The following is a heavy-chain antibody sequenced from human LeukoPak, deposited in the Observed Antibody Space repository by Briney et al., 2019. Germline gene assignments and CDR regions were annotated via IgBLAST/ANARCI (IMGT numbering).Heavy chain of an antibody. V-gene: IGHV4-59*08. D-gene: IGHD3-3*01. CDR1: GGSISSYY. CDR3: ARLSSMNYDFWSGYTNWFDP. J-gene: IGHJ5*02. Sequence: SETLSLTCTVSGGSISSYYWSWIRQPPGKGLEWIGYIYYSGSTNYNPSPKSRVTISVDTSKNQFSLKLSSVTAADTAVYYCARLSSMNYDFWSGYTNWFDPWGQGTLVTVSS. CDR2: IYYSGST.